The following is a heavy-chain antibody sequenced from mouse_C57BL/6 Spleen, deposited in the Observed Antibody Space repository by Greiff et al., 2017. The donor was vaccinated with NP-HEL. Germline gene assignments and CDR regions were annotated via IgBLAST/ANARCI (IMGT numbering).Heavy chain of an antibody. Sequence: QVQLQQPGAELVKPGASVKLSCKASGYTFTSYWMQWVKQRPGQGLEWIGEIDPSDSYTNYNQKFKGKATLTVDTSSSTAYMQLSSLTSEDSAVYYCARRDPCYFDYWGKGTTLTVSS. V-gene: IGHV1-50*01. D-gene: IGHD3-3*01. CDR3: ARRDPCYFDY. CDR2: IDPSDSYT. CDR1: GYTFTSYW. J-gene: IGHJ2*01.